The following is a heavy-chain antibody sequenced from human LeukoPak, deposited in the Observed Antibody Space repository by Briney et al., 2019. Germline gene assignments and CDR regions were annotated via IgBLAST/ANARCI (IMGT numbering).Heavy chain of an antibody. V-gene: IGHV1-69*13. D-gene: IGHD5-24*01. J-gene: IGHJ6*03. Sequence: ASVKVSCKASGGTFSSYAISWVRQAPGQGLEWMGGIIPIFGTANYAQKFQGRVTITADESTSTAYMELSSLRSEDTAVYYCAITGTRDGYYYYYMDVWGKGTTVTISS. CDR2: IIPIFGTA. CDR3: AITGTRDGYYYYYMDV. CDR1: GGTFSSYA.